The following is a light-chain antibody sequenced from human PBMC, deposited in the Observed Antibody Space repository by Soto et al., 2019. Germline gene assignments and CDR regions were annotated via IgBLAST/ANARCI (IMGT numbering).Light chain of an antibody. V-gene: IGLV7-46*01. CDR1: TGAVTSGHY. J-gene: IGLJ2*01. Sequence: QAVVTQEPSLTVSPGGTVTLTCGSSTGAVTSGHYPYWFQQKPGQAPRTLIYDTSNKHSWTPARFSGSLRGGKAALTLSGAQPEDEDEYYCLLSYSGARLVVFGGGTKLTVL. CDR3: LLSYSGARLVV. CDR2: DTS.